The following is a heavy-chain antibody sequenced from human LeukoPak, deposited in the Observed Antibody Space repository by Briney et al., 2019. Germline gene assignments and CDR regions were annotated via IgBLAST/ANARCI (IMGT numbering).Heavy chain of an antibody. V-gene: IGHV1-69*13. Sequence: ASVKVSCKASRGTFSNYAITWVRQAPGQGLEWVGRVVPIFGTTTYAQNFQGRVTVSAVESTNTAYMELNNLQFEDTAVYYCARDQGMLATWGWFDPWGQGTRVTVSS. CDR3: ARDQGMLATWGWFDP. J-gene: IGHJ5*02. CDR1: RGTFSNYA. D-gene: IGHD5-12*01. CDR2: VVPIFGTT.